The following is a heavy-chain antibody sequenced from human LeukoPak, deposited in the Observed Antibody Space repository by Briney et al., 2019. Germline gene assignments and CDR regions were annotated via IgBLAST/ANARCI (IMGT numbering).Heavy chain of an antibody. J-gene: IGHJ4*02. V-gene: IGHV4-4*02. CDR3: ARREDSGWYRFDY. CDR2: MHHDGSA. Sequence: SGTLSLTCAVSGGSITTRNFWSWVRQPPGKGLEWIAEMHHDGSADYNPSLKSRVSMSVDKSKNQFSLKLSSVTAADTAVYYCARREDSGWYRFDYWGQGTLVTVSS. D-gene: IGHD6-19*01. CDR1: GGSITTRNF.